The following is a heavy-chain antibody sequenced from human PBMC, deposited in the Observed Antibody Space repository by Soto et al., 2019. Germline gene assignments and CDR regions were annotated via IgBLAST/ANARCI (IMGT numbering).Heavy chain of an antibody. CDR2: IYYSGST. D-gene: IGHD3-16*02. Sequence: QVQLQESGPGLVKPSETLSLTCTVSGGSISSYYWSWIRQPPGKGLEWIGYIYYSGSTNYNPSLKSRVTISVDTSKNQSSLKLSSVTAADTAVYYCARRVDYVWGSYRYSPYFDYWGQGTLVTVSS. V-gene: IGHV4-59*08. CDR3: ARRVDYVWGSYRYSPYFDY. J-gene: IGHJ4*02. CDR1: GGSISSYY.